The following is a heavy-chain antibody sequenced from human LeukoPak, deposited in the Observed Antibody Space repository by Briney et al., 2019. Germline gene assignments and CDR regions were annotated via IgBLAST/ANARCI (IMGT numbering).Heavy chain of an antibody. Sequence: GGSLRLSCAASGFTFSSYGMHWVRQAPGKGLEWVAVISYDGSNKYYADSVKGRFTISRDNSKNTLYLQMNSLRAEDTAVYHCAKDRGVGSTLDYWGQGTLVTVSS. V-gene: IGHV3-30*18. D-gene: IGHD1-26*01. CDR2: ISYDGSNK. CDR3: AKDRGVGSTLDY. CDR1: GFTFSSYG. J-gene: IGHJ4*02.